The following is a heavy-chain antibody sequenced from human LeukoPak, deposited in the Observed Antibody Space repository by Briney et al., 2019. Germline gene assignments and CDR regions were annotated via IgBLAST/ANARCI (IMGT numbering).Heavy chain of an antibody. J-gene: IGHJ4*02. CDR2: VSYDGSNK. Sequence: PGGSLRLSCAASGFTFISYAMYWVRQAPGKGLEWVALVSYDGSNKYYADSVKGRFTISRDNSKNTLYLHMNSLRAEDTAVYYCASSVVPAASAWGQGTLVTVSS. CDR1: GFTFISYA. D-gene: IGHD2-2*01. V-gene: IGHV3-30*04. CDR3: ASSVVPAASA.